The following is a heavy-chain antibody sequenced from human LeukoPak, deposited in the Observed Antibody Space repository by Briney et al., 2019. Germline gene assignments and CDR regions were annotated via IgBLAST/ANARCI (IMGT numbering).Heavy chain of an antibody. CDR3: AKDLFVVVPAAADY. V-gene: IGHV3-23*01. Sequence: GGSLRLSCAASGFTFSSYAVSWVRQAPGKGLEWVSAISGSGGSTYYADSVKGRFTISRDNSKNTLYLQMNSLRAEDTAVYYCAKDLFVVVPAAADYWGQGTLVTVSS. D-gene: IGHD2-2*01. J-gene: IGHJ4*02. CDR2: ISGSGGST. CDR1: GFTFSSYA.